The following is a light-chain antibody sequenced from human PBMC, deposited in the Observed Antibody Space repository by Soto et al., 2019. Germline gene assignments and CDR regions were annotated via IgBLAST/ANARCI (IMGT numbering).Light chain of an antibody. CDR3: QQYGSSLGVT. Sequence: ELVLTQSPGPLSLSPGEIATLSCRASQSVSSSYLAWYQQKPGQAPRLLLSGASSRATGIPDRFSGSGSGTDFTLTISRLEPEDFAVYYCQQYGSSLGVTFGGGTKVEIK. V-gene: IGKV3-20*01. CDR1: QSVSSSY. J-gene: IGKJ4*01. CDR2: GAS.